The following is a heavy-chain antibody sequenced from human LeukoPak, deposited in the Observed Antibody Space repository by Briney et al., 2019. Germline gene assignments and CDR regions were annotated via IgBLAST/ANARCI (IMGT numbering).Heavy chain of an antibody. CDR3: ATGRRGFDY. D-gene: IGHD2-15*01. Sequence: SGTLYLTGAVSGSSISSGYYWGWLRQPPGRGLEWIESIYHSVSTYYNPSLKSQVTISLDTSNNQSSLKLSSVTAADTAVYYCATGRRGFDYWGQGTLVTVSS. J-gene: IGHJ4*02. CDR2: IYHSVST. CDR1: GSSISSGYY. V-gene: IGHV4-38-2*01.